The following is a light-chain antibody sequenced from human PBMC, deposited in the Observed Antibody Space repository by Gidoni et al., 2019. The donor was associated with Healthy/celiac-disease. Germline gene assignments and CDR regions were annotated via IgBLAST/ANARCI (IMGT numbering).Light chain of an antibody. CDR2: EVS. Sequence: QSALTQPASVSGSPGQSITISCTGTSSDVGSYNLVSWYQQNPGKAPKLMIYEVSKRPSGVSNRFSGSKSGNTASLTISGLQAEDEADYYCCSYAGSSTYWVFGGGTKLTVL. J-gene: IGLJ3*02. CDR1: SSDVGSYNL. CDR3: CSYAGSSTYWV. V-gene: IGLV2-23*02.